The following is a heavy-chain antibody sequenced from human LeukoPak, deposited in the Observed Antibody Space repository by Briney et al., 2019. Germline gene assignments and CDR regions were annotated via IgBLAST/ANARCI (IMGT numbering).Heavy chain of an antibody. CDR2: INHSGNT. CDR1: GGSVSSGSYY. Sequence: SQTLSLTCTVSGGSVSSGSYYWSWIRQPPAKGLEWIGEINHSGNTNYNPSLKSRVIISVDKSKNQFSLKLNSVTAADTAVYYCAFWQRGFNAFDIWGQGTVVTVSS. V-gene: IGHV4-31*03. J-gene: IGHJ3*02. D-gene: IGHD1-26*01. CDR3: AFWQRGFNAFDI.